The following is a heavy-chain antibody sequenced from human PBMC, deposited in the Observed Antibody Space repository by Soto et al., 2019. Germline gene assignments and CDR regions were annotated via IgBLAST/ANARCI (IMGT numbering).Heavy chain of an antibody. J-gene: IGHJ4*02. D-gene: IGHD1-20*01. Sequence: PSETLSLTCTVSGGSISSYYWSWIRQPPGKGLEWIGYIYYSGSTNYNPSLKSRVTISVDTSKNQFSLKLSSVTAADTAVYYCARDQGLTGTPGEDYFDYWGQGTLVTVSS. V-gene: IGHV4-59*01. CDR1: GGSISSYY. CDR3: ARDQGLTGTPGEDYFDY. CDR2: IYYSGST.